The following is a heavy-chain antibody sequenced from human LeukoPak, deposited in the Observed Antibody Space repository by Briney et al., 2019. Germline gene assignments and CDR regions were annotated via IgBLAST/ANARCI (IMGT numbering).Heavy chain of an antibody. Sequence: GGSLRLSCAVSGFTVSYNYMSWVRQAPGKGXXXXXVIYSGGSTYYADSVKGRFTISRDNSKNTLFLQMNSLRAEDTAVYYCARDALGNYDTSGYLGYWGQGTLVTVSS. V-gene: IGHV3-53*01. D-gene: IGHD3-22*01. J-gene: IGHJ4*02. CDR2: IYSGGST. CDR1: GFTVSYNY. CDR3: ARDALGNYDTSGYLGY.